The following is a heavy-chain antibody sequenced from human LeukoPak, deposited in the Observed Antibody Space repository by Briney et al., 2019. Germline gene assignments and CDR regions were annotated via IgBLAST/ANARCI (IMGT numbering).Heavy chain of an antibody. CDR3: ARDNYGSGSWGW. CDR2: IYHSGST. Sequence: SETLSLTCTVSGGSISSGGYYWSWIRQPPGKGLEWIGEIYHSGSTNYNPSLKSRVTISVDKSKNQFSLKLSSVTAADTAVYYCARDNYGSGSWGWWGQGTLVTVSS. V-gene: IGHV4-39*07. CDR1: GGSISSGGYY. J-gene: IGHJ1*01. D-gene: IGHD3-10*01.